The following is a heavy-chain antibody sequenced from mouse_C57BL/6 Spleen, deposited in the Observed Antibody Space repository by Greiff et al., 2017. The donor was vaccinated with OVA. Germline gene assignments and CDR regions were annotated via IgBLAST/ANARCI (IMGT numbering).Heavy chain of an antibody. V-gene: IGHV1-61*01. D-gene: IGHD2-5*01. CDR2: IYPSDSET. Sequence: QVQLQQPGAELVRPGSSVKLSCKASGYTFTSYWMDWVKQRPGQGLEWIGNIYPSDSETNYNQKFKDKATLTVDKSSSTAYMQLSSLTSEDSAVYYCARYSNYAMDYWGQGTSVTVSS. J-gene: IGHJ4*01. CDR1: GYTFTSYW. CDR3: ARYSNYAMDY.